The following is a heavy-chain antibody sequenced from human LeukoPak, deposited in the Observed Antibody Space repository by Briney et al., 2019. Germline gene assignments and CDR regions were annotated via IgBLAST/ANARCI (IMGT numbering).Heavy chain of an antibody. CDR1: GFTFSDYY. CDR3: ALSSISPSYYYGIDV. J-gene: IGHJ6*02. CDR2: INTNGDTA. V-gene: IGHV3-11*01. Sequence: GGSLRLSCAASGFTFSDYYMTWNRQAPGKGLDWVSYINTNGDTAFYADSVRGRFTMSRDNAKKSLHLQMNSLRAEDSAVYYCALSSISPSYYYGIDVWGQGTTVTVSS. D-gene: IGHD2-2*01.